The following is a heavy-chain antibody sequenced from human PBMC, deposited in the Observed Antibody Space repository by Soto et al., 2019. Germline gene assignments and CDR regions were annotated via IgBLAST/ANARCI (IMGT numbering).Heavy chain of an antibody. CDR3: ARQDPYNTGWYFDQ. J-gene: IGHJ4*02. D-gene: IGHD6-19*01. Sequence: QVQLQESGPGLVKPSETLSLTCSVSRGSTIAYYWSWIRQPPGKEPEWIGNIYSSGTTSYNPSLKSRVTISINTSKNQFSLELTSVTAADTAVYYCARQDPYNTGWYFDQWGQGTLVTVSS. CDR1: RGSTIAYY. V-gene: IGHV4-59*08. CDR2: IYSSGTT.